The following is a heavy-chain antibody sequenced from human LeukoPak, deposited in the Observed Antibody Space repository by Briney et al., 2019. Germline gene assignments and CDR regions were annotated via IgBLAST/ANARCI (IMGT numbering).Heavy chain of an antibody. D-gene: IGHD5-18*01. CDR3: AKSGYSYGPDAFDI. J-gene: IGHJ3*02. Sequence: GGSLRLSCAASGLTFSTYAMSWVRQAPGTGLEWVSSITGSGDSTYYADSVKGRFTISRDNSKNTLYLQMNSLRAEDTAVYYCAKSGYSYGPDAFDIWGQGTMVTVSS. CDR2: ITGSGDST. V-gene: IGHV3-23*01. CDR1: GLTFSTYA.